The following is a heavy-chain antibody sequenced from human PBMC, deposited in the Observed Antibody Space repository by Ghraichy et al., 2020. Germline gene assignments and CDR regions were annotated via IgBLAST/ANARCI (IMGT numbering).Heavy chain of an antibody. D-gene: IGHD3-10*01. CDR1: GFTFSSYW. J-gene: IGHJ6*02. V-gene: IGHV3-74*01. CDR3: ARDQSGSYYRSYYYYGMDV. Sequence: GGSLRLSCAASGFTFSSYWMHWVRQAPGKGLVWVSRINSDGSSTSYADSVKGRFTISRDNAKNTLYLQMNSLRAEDTAVYYCARDQSGSYYRSYYYYGMDVWGQGTTVTVSS. CDR2: INSDGSST.